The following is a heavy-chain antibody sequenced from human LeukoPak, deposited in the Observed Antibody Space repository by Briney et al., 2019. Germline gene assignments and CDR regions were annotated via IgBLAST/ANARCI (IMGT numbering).Heavy chain of an antibody. V-gene: IGHV4-59*02. CDR1: GGSVTRHF. D-gene: IGHD6-6*01. J-gene: IGHJ4*02. Sequence: KPSETLSLTCTVSGGSVTRHFWSWIRQPPGKGLEWIGFVYHSGTTNYNPSLERRVTISIDTSKNQFSLTLTSVTAADTAVDYCARSVLPQLEEYYFDYWGQGTLITVSS. CDR3: ARSVLPQLEEYYFDY. CDR2: VYHSGTT.